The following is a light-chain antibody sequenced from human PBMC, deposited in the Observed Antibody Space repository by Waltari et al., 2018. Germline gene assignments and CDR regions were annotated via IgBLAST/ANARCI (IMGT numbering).Light chain of an antibody. Sequence: QSVLTQPPSASGAPGQSVTISCSGSSSNIGRNYVYWYQQLPGTAPKLLIYYSNQRPSGVPDRFSGSKSGTSASLAITGLRSEDEADYYCAAWDNSLGSDVFGSGTKLTVL. CDR2: YSN. J-gene: IGLJ6*01. V-gene: IGLV1-47*02. CDR3: AAWDNSLGSDV. CDR1: SSNIGRNY.